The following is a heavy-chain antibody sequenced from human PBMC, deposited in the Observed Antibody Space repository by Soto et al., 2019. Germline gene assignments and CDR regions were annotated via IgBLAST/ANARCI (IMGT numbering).Heavy chain of an antibody. CDR1: GFTFSSYS. Sequence: GGSLRLSCAASGFTFSSYSMNWVRQAPGKGLEWVSSISSSSSYIYYADSVKGRFTISRDNAKNSLYLQMNSLRAEDTAVYYCARDVTPLWSGYYYYYYYGMDVWGQGTTVTVSS. J-gene: IGHJ6*02. D-gene: IGHD3-3*01. V-gene: IGHV3-21*01. CDR3: ARDVTPLWSGYYYYYYYGMDV. CDR2: ISSSSSYI.